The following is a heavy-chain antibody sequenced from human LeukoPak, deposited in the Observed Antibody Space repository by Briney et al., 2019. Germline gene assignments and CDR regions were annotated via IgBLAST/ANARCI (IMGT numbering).Heavy chain of an antibody. D-gene: IGHD2-15*01. CDR2: IHWDDDK. Sequence: SGPTLVNPTQTLTLTCTFSGFPLSTTEVAVGWFRQPPGKALEWLALIHWDDDKRYNPSLTNRLTVTKDTSKDQVVLKMSNMDPVDTATYHCAHSYIVMEAFNIWGQGTMVTVSS. CDR1: GFPLSTTEVA. V-gene: IGHV2-5*02. CDR3: AHSYIVMEAFNI. J-gene: IGHJ3*02.